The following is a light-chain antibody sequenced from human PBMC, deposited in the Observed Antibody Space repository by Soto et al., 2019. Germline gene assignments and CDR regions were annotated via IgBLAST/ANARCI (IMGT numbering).Light chain of an antibody. Sequence: DIQMTQSPSSLSASVGDRVTITCRASQDISNHLAWFQQKPGKAPKSLIYAASSLQGGVPSKFSGSGSGTDFPLAISSLQPEDFAPYYCQQYKSYPLTFGGGTRVEMK. CDR1: QDISNH. V-gene: IGKV1-16*02. CDR2: AAS. CDR3: QQYKSYPLT. J-gene: IGKJ4*01.